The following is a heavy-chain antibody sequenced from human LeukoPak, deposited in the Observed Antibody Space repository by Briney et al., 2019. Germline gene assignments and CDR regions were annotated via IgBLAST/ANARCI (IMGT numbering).Heavy chain of an antibody. J-gene: IGHJ5*02. CDR1: GGTFSSYA. D-gene: IGHD2-8*01. Sequence: SVKVSCKASGGTFSSYAISWVRQAPGQGLEWMGGIIPIFGTANYAQKFQGRVTITADESTSTAYMELSSLRSEDTAVYYCARDRCTNGVCYYNWFDPWGQGTLVTVSS. CDR2: IIPIFGTA. V-gene: IGHV1-69*13. CDR3: ARDRCTNGVCYYNWFDP.